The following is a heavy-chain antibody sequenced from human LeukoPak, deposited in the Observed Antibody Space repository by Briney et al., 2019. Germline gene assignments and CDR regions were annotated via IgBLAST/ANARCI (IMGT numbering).Heavy chain of an antibody. V-gene: IGHV4-34*01. CDR1: GGSFRGYY. Sequence: SETLSLTCAVYGGSFRGYYWSWIRQSPEKELEWIGEIDQSGSSDYNPSLKSRVTISVDTSKNQFSLKLTSVTAADTAVYYCARGSFRGATDYWGQGTLVTVSS. J-gene: IGHJ4*02. D-gene: IGHD4/OR15-4a*01. CDR2: IDQSGSS. CDR3: ARGSFRGATDY.